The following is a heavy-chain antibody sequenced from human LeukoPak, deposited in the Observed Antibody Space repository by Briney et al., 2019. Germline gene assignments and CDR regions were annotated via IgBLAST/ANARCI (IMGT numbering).Heavy chain of an antibody. J-gene: IGHJ6*03. CDR2: IKQDGSEK. V-gene: IGHV3-7*01. CDR3: ARDKRLYYYYYMDV. D-gene: IGHD5-12*01. Sequence: PGGSLRLSCAASGFTFSSYWMSWVRQAPGKGLEWVANIKQDGSEKYYVDSVKGRFTISRDNAKNSLYLQMNSLRAEDTAVYYCARDKRLYYYYYMDVWGKGTTVTVSS. CDR1: GFTFSSYW.